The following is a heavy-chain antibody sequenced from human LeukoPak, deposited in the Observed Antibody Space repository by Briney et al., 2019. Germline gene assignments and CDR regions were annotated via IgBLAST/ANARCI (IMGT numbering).Heavy chain of an antibody. V-gene: IGHV3-64*01. Sequence: PGGSLRLSCAASGFTFSSYAMHWVRQAPGKGLEYVSAISSNGGSTYYANSVKGRFTISRDNSKNTLYLQMNSLRAEDTAVYYCAKEGGWQWLVYYFDYWGQGTLVTVSS. J-gene: IGHJ4*02. D-gene: IGHD6-19*01. CDR2: ISSNGGST. CDR3: AKEGGWQWLVYYFDY. CDR1: GFTFSSYA.